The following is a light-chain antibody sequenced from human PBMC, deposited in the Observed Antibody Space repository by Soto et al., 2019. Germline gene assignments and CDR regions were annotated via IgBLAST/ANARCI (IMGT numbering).Light chain of an antibody. V-gene: IGKV3-15*01. CDR2: GAS. Sequence: EIVLTQSPATLSLSPGERATLSCRASQSVSSYLAWYQQKPGQSTRLLIYGASTRATGIPARFSGSGSWTEFTLTITSMQSEDFAVYYFQHYKNWISITFGQGTRLEIK. CDR1: QSVSSY. J-gene: IGKJ5*01. CDR3: QHYKNWISIT.